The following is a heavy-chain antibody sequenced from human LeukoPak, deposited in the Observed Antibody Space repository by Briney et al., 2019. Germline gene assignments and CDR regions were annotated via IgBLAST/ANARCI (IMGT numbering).Heavy chain of an antibody. Sequence: SETLSLTCAVYGGSFSGYYWSWIRQPPGKGLEWIGEINHSGSTNYNPSLKSGVTISVDTSKNHFSLNPSSVTAADTAVYYCARGASGYSYGWGQGTLVTVSS. CDR3: ARGASGYSYG. D-gene: IGHD5-18*01. CDR1: GGSFSGYY. J-gene: IGHJ4*02. CDR2: INHSGST. V-gene: IGHV4-34*01.